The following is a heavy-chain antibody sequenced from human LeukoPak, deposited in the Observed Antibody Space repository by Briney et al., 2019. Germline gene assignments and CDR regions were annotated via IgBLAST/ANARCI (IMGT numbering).Heavy chain of an antibody. CDR2: ISSSSSYI. D-gene: IGHD6-13*01. CDR3: ARDLTCGKYSSSWYELDY. Sequence: GGSLRLSCAASGFTFSSYSMNWVRQAPGKGLEWVSSISSSSSYIYYADSVKGRFTISRDNAKNSLYLQMNSLRAEDTAVYYCARDLTCGKYSSSWYELDYWGQGTLVTVSS. V-gene: IGHV3-21*01. CDR1: GFTFSSYS. J-gene: IGHJ4*02.